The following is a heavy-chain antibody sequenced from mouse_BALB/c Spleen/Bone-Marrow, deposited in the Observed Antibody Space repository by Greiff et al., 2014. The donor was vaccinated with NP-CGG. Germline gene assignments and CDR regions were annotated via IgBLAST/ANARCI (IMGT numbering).Heavy chain of an antibody. J-gene: IGHJ3*01. CDR2: IDTSDSYT. CDR1: GYTFTDYW. V-gene: IGHV1-69*01. CDR3: ARSDYRYDPFAY. D-gene: IGHD2-14*01. Sequence: VQGVESGAELVMPGASVKMSCKASGYTFTDYWMHWVKQRPGQGLEWIGAIDTSDSYTSYNQKFKGKATLTVDESSSTAYMQLSSLTSEDSAVYYCARSDYRYDPFAYWGQGTLVTVSA.